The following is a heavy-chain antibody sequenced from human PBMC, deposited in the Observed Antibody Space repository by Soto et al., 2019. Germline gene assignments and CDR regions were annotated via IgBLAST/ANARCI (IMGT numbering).Heavy chain of an antibody. V-gene: IGHV4-31*11. J-gene: IGHJ5*02. CDR3: AREEGARLRSDWFDP. D-gene: IGHD6-6*01. CDR1: GGSINSGGSY. Sequence: QVQLQESGPGLVKPSQTLALTCVFSGGSINSGGSYWTWIRQHPGKGLEWIGYIYSSASTYYNPSLSSRVTISVDMSKNQFSLKLTSVTAADTAVYYCAREEGARLRSDWFDPWGQGTLVTVSS. CDR2: IYSSAST.